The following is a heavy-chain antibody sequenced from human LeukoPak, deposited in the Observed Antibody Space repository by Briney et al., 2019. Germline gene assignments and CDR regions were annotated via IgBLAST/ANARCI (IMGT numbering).Heavy chain of an antibody. CDR1: GFTFSSYA. D-gene: IGHD2-15*01. V-gene: IGHV3-23*01. CDR2: ISGSGGST. J-gene: IGHJ5*02. CDR3: AKDPTWDIVVVVAAFWFDP. Sequence: GGSLRLSCAASGFTFSSYAMSWVRQAPGKGLEWVSAISGSGGSTYYADSVKGRFTISRDNSKNTLYLQMNSLRAEDTAVYYCAKDPTWDIVVVVAAFWFDPWGQGTLVTVSP.